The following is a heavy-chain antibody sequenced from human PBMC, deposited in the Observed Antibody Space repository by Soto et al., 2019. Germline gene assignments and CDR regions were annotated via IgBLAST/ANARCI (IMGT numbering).Heavy chain of an antibody. D-gene: IGHD1-26*01. CDR2: ISYSGST. CDR1: GGSIRSGGYY. V-gene: IGHV4-31*03. J-gene: IGHJ6*02. CDR3: AKSIVGAIRSGMDV. Sequence: SETLSLTSTVSGGSIRSGGYYWSWIRQHPGTGLEWIGHISYSGSTYYNTSLKSRVTISVDTSRNQFSLIVNSVTAADTAVYYCAKSIVGAIRSGMDVWGQGTTVTVSS.